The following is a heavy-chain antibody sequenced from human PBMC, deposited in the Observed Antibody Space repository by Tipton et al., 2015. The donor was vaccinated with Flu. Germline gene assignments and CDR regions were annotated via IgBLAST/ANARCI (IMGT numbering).Heavy chain of an antibody. J-gene: IGHJ5*02. D-gene: IGHD6-19*01. V-gene: IGHV4-59*01. CDR3: AREGSGWYRNWFDP. Sequence: TLSLTCTVSGGSISSYYWSWIRQPPGKGLEWIGYIYYSGSTNYNPSLKSLVTISVDTSKNQFSLKLSSVTAADTAVYYCAREGSGWYRNWFDPLGQGTLGTV. CDR2: IYYSGST. CDR1: GGSISSYY.